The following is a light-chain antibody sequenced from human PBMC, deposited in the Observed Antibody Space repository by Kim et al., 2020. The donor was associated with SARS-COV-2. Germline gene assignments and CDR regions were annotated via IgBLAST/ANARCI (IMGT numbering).Light chain of an antibody. CDR1: HSVAGDY. Sequence: CQGETATPSGRASHSVAGDYFGWYQQKPGQAPRLLIFDACTRATGISDRFSGSGSRTDFSLTISRLEPEDFAVYYCQQYGTSPCTFGQGTKLEIK. J-gene: IGKJ2*02. CDR2: DAC. V-gene: IGKV3-20*01. CDR3: QQYGTSPCT.